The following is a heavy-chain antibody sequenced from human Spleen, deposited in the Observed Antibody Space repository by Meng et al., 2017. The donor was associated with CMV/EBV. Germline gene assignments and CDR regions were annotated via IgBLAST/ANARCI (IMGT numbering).Heavy chain of an antibody. CDR3: AREGKYSSSSVDF. Sequence: KASGYTFTSYGISWVRQAPGQGLEWMGWISAYNGNTNYAQKLQGRITMTTDTSTSTTYMELRSLTSDDTAVYYCAREGKYSSSSVDFWGQGTLVTVSS. CDR2: ISAYNGNT. V-gene: IGHV1-18*01. CDR1: GYTFTSYG. D-gene: IGHD6-6*01. J-gene: IGHJ4*02.